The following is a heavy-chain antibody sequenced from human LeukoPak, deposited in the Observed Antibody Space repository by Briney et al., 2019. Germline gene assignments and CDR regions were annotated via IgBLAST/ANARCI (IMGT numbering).Heavy chain of an antibody. CDR3: AKPSGSAWYYFDY. CDR2: ISSSSSTI. Sequence: GGSLRLSCAASGFTFSSYAMSWVRQAPGKGLEWVSAISSSSSTIYYADSVKGRFTISRDNAKNSLYLQMNSLRAEDTAVYYCAKPSGSAWYYFDYWGQGTLVTVSS. D-gene: IGHD5-12*01. J-gene: IGHJ4*02. CDR1: GFTFSSYA. V-gene: IGHV3-48*01.